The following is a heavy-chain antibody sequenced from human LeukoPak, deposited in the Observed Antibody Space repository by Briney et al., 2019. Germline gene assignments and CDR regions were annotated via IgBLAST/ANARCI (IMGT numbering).Heavy chain of an antibody. CDR1: GGSISSHY. CDR3: ARDLRGMYNWNYYFDY. V-gene: IGHV4-59*11. CDR2: IYHSGST. Sequence: PSETLSLTCTVSGGSISSHYWSWIRQPPGKGLEWIGYIYHSGSTNYNPSLKSRVTISVDTSKNQFSLKLSSVTAADTAVYYCARDLRGMYNWNYYFDYWGQGTLVTVSS. J-gene: IGHJ4*02. D-gene: IGHD1-7*01.